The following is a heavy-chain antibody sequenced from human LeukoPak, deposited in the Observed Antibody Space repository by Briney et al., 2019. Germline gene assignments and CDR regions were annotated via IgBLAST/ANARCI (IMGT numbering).Heavy chain of an antibody. CDR3: AREVVVAGNPYFDY. CDR2: IYYSGST. CDR1: GDSISSVKL. J-gene: IGHJ4*02. V-gene: IGHV4-61*01. D-gene: IGHD6-19*01. Sequence: PSETLSLTCVVSGDSISSVKLWSWVRQPPGEGLEWIGYIYYSGSTNYNPSLKSRVTISVDTSKNQFSLKLSSVTAADTAVYYCAREVVVAGNPYFDYWGQGTLVTVSS.